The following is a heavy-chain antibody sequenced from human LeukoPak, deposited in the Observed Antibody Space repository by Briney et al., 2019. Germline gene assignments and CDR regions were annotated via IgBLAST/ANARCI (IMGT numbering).Heavy chain of an antibody. D-gene: IGHD6-19*01. V-gene: IGHV4-34*01. Sequence: KASETLSLTCSVYGGSFIDYSWSWIRQPPGKGLEWIGEINHSGITNYNPSLESRVTMSVDTSKNQFSLKLSSVTAADTAVYYCARLQWLSTPFFDYWGQGTLVTVSS. J-gene: IGHJ4*02. CDR3: ARLQWLSTPFFDY. CDR2: INHSGIT. CDR1: GGSFIDYS.